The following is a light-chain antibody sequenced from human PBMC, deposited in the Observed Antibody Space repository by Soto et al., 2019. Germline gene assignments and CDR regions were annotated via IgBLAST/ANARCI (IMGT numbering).Light chain of an antibody. CDR3: HQFHDYPVT. CDR1: QRVSTW. J-gene: IGKJ4*01. Sequence: DIQLTQSPSTLSASVGDRVTITCRASQRVSTWLAWYQHKPGKAPKLLIHKAATLENGDPSRFSGSESCKVFTLTSSSLQPDDSATYYCHQFHDYPVTFGGGTKVQI. V-gene: IGKV1-5*03. CDR2: KAA.